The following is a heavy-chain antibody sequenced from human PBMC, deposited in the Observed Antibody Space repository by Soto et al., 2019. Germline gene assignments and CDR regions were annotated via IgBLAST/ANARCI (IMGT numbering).Heavy chain of an antibody. V-gene: IGHV1-2*02. D-gene: IGHD3-3*01. J-gene: IGHJ3*02. CDR1: GYPVTAYY. Sequence: QLHLVQSGAVVKKPGASVTVSCSASGYPVTAYYMHWVRQAPGRGLEWMGGINPATGAAKYTQTFQGRVTMPGDTSTSTVFMELSGLTSEDTAVFSCARGGGVGVAGSAAFDMWGQGTLVTVSS. CDR3: ARGGGVGVAGSAAFDM. CDR2: INPATGAA.